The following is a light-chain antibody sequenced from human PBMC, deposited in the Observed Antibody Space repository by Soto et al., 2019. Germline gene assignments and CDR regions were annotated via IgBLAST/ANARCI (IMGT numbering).Light chain of an antibody. J-gene: IGLJ1*01. CDR1: SSNIGAGYD. Sequence: VLAQPPSVSGAPGQRVTISCTGSSSNIGAGYDVHWYQQLPGTAPKLLIYGNSRRPSGVPDRFSGSKSGTSASLAITGLQAEDEADYYCQSYDTSLSAYVFGTGTKVTVL. CDR3: QSYDTSLSAYV. CDR2: GNS. V-gene: IGLV1-40*01.